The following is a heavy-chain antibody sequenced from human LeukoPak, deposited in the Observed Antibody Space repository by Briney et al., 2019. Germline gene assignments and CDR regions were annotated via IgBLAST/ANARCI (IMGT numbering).Heavy chain of an antibody. CDR3: AREEEWYASGTYYKGFDS. CDR2: ISTRSTYI. CDR1: GFTFSNYN. D-gene: IGHD3-10*01. J-gene: IGHJ4*02. Sequence: GGSLRLSCAASGFTFSNYNMNWVRQAPGKGLEWVSCISTRSTYIYYADSVKGRFTISRDNAKNSLYLQMNSLRADDTAAYYCAREEEWYASGTYYKGFDSWGQGTLVTVSS. V-gene: IGHV3-21*01.